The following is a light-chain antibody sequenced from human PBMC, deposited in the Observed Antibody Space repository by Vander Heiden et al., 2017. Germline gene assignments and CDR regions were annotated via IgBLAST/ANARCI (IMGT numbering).Light chain of an antibody. CDR3: QQYGSSPRVT. V-gene: IGKV3-20*01. Sequence: EIVLTQSPGTLSLSPGERATLSCRASESVSSSYLAWYQQKPGQAPRLLIYGALSRATGIPDRVSGSGSGTDFTLTISRLEPEDFAVYYCQQYGSSPRVTFGPGTKVDIK. CDR1: ESVSSSY. CDR2: GAL. J-gene: IGKJ3*01.